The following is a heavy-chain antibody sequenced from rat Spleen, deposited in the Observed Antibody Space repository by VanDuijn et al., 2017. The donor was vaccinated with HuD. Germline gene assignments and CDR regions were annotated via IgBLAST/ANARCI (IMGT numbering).Heavy chain of an antibody. CDR2: ISNTGGTS. J-gene: IGHJ2*01. CDR1: GFTFSDDW. CDR3: ARSVFDY. Sequence: EVQLVESGGGLVQPGRSLKLSCVASGFTFSDDWMTWIRQAPGKGLEWVSSISNTGGTSYYPDSVKGRFTISRDNAKSTLYLQMDSLRSEDTATYYCARSVFDYWGQGVMVTVSS. V-gene: IGHV5-31*01.